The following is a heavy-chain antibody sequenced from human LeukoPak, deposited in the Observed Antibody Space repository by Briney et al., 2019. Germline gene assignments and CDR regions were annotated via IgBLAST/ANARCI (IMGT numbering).Heavy chain of an antibody. CDR3: ARLRTDTINYYYNYYYMDV. CDR2: IYYSGST. J-gene: IGHJ6*03. CDR1: GGSISSGSYY. V-gene: IGHV4-39*01. Sequence: PSETLSLTCTVSGGSISSGSYYWGWIRQPPGKGLEWIGAIYYSGSTYYSPSLKSRVTLSVDTSKNQFSLKLSAVTAADTAVYYCARLRTDTINYYYNYYYMDVWGKGTTVTVSS. D-gene: IGHD5-24*01.